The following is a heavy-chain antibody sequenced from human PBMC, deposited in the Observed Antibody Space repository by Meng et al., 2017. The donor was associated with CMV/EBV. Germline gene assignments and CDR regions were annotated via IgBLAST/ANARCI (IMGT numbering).Heavy chain of an antibody. CDR1: GFTFSSHW. CDR2: IKQDGSEK. CDR3: ARPRMLKGIQLWVDPEYCFDY. J-gene: IGHJ4*02. V-gene: IGHV3-7*01. D-gene: IGHD5-18*01. Sequence: GESLKISRAASGFTFSSHWMSWVRQASGKGLEWVPNIKQDGSEKYYVDSVKGRFTISRDNVKKSLYLQMNSLRAEDTAVYYCARPRMLKGIQLWVDPEYCFDYWGQGTLVTVSS.